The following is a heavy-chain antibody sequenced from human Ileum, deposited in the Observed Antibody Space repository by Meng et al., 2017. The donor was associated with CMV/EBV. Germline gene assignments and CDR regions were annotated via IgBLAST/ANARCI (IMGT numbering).Heavy chain of an antibody. CDR1: GATITSRIYY. V-gene: IGHV4-31*02. J-gene: IGHJ5*02. CDR3: ARAPEISTGNWFDP. Sequence: SGATITSRIYYWSWLSQHPGKGPEWSGYISYSGTTYYNPSLQSRVTISVDTSQSQFSLNLTSVTAADTAVYFCARAPEISTGNWFDPWGQGTLVTVSS. CDR2: ISYSGTT. D-gene: IGHD1-14*01.